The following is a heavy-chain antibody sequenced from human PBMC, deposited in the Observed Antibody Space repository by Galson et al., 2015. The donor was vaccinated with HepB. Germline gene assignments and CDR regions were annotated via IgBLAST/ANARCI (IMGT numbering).Heavy chain of an antibody. J-gene: IGHJ4*02. V-gene: IGHV3-9*01. CDR1: GFTFDDYA. Sequence: SLRLSCAASGFTFDDYAMHWVRQAPGKGLEWVSGISWNSGSIGYADSVEGRFTISRDNAKNSLYLQMNSLRAEDTALYYCAKDMSGGSCHHSRVFDYWGQGTLVTVSS. CDR3: AKDMSGGSCHHSRVFDY. CDR2: ISWNSGSI. D-gene: IGHD1-26*01.